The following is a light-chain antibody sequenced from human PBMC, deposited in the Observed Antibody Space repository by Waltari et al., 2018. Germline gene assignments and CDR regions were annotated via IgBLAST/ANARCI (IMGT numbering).Light chain of an antibody. CDR2: MTD. CDR1: SSNIGSNY. CDR3: ATWDDSLSVVL. J-gene: IGLJ3*02. Sequence: QSVLIQPPSASGPPGQRITISCSGSSSNIGSNYVSWYQQVPGTAPSLLFYMTDQRPSGVPDRFSASKSGTSASLAINGLRSEDEADYYCATWDDSLSVVLFGGGTTLTVL. V-gene: IGLV1-47*01.